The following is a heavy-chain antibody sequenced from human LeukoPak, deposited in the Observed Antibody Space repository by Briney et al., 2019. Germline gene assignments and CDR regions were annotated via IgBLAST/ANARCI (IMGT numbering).Heavy chain of an antibody. J-gene: IGHJ4*02. CDR1: GFTFSSYA. Sequence: SGRSLRLSCAASGFTFSSYAMHWVRQAPGKGLEWVAVISYDGSNKYYADSVKGRFTISRDNSKNTLYLQMNSLRAEDTAVYYCARLYSSSWAKHFDYWGQGTLVTVSS. CDR3: ARLYSSSWAKHFDY. CDR2: ISYDGSNK. D-gene: IGHD6-13*01. V-gene: IGHV3-30*04.